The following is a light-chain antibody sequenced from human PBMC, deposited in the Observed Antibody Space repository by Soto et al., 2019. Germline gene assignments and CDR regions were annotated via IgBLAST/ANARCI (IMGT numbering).Light chain of an antibody. V-gene: IGKV1-9*01. CDR2: AAS. CDR3: QQASNFPLT. CDR1: QGISSY. Sequence: IQLTQSPSSLSASVGDRVTLSCRASQGISSYLGWYQQKPGKAPNLLIYAASTLQSGVPSRFSGGGAGTDFTLTISSLQPEDFGTYYCQQASNFPLTFGGGTKVDIK. J-gene: IGKJ4*01.